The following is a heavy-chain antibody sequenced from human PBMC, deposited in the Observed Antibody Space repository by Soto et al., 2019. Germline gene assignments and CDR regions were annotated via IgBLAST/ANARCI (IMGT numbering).Heavy chain of an antibody. Sequence: LQESGPGLVKPSETLSLTCSISGGSINGNNYSWGWIRQPPGRGLEWIGNTYSSGGAYYDPSFKSRATTSVDTSKSQVFLKLTSVTAADTAIYYCARTRGSAVYFYFYGLDVWGHGTTVTVSS. D-gene: IGHD3-10*01. V-gene: IGHV4-39*07. CDR3: ARTRGSAVYFYFYGLDV. CDR2: TYSSGGA. CDR1: GGSINGNNYS. J-gene: IGHJ6*02.